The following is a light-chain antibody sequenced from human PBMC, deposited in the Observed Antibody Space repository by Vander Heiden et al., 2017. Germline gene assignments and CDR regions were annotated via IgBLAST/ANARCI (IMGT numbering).Light chain of an antibody. V-gene: IGKV3-20*01. CDR3: QQYGSSAPIT. Sequence: PRTLSLSPGERATLSCRASQSVSSSYLAWYQQKPGQAPRLLIYGASSRATGIPDRFSGSGSGTDFTLTISRLEPEDFAVYYCQQYGSSAPITFGGGTKVEIK. CDR2: GAS. J-gene: IGKJ4*01. CDR1: QSVSSSY.